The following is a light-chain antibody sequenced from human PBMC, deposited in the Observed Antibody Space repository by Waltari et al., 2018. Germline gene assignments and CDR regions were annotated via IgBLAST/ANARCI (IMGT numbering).Light chain of an antibody. J-gene: IGKJ2*03. CDR2: SGS. CDR1: QTAYKN. CDR3: QSYHNWPAIYS. V-gene: IGKV3-15*01. Sequence: VMTQSPATLSVSPGGSASLSCRASQTAYKNLAWYQQKPGQAPRLLIYSGSIRATGIPARFSGSGSGREFTLTISSLQSEDIAVYYCQSYHNWPAIYSFGQGTKLE.